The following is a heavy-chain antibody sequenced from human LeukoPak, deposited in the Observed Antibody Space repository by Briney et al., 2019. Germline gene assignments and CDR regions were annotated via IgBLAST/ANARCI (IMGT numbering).Heavy chain of an antibody. CDR1: GFTFSSYS. V-gene: IGHV3-48*01. J-gene: IGHJ4*02. CDR3: AREWDSSSYYFDY. CDR2: ISSSSSTI. D-gene: IGHD6-13*01. Sequence: GGSLRLSCAASGFTFSSYSMNWVRQAPGKGLEWVSYISSSSSTIYYADSVKGRFTISRDNSKNTLYLQMNSLRAEDTAVYYCAREWDSSSYYFDYWGQGTLVTVSS.